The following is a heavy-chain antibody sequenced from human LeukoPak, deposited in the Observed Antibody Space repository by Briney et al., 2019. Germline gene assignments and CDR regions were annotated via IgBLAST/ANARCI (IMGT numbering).Heavy chain of an antibody. Sequence: GSSLRLSCAASGFTFSSFAMHGVRKAPGRGLEWVAVISYDGSNKYYADSVKGRFTISRDNSKNTLYLQMNSLRAEDTAVYYCARQTPSYFDYWGQRTLVTVSS. CDR3: ARQTPSYFDY. J-gene: IGHJ4*02. CDR2: ISYDGSNK. V-gene: IGHV3-30-3*01. CDR1: GFTFSSFA.